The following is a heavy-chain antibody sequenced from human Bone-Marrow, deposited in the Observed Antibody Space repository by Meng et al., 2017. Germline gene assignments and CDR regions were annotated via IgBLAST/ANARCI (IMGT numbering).Heavy chain of an antibody. D-gene: IGHD3-9*01. V-gene: IGHV4-39*01. CDR1: CGSISSSSYY. CDR2: IYYSGST. J-gene: IGHJ4*02. Sequence: QLQLQESGPGLVKPSETLSLTCTVSCGSISSSSYYWGWIRQPPGKGLEWIGSIYYSGSTYYNPSLKSRVTISVDTSKNQFSLKLSSVTAADTAVYYCARLLAGYYPLGYSVDSWGQGTLVTVSS. CDR3: ARLLAGYYPLGYSVDS.